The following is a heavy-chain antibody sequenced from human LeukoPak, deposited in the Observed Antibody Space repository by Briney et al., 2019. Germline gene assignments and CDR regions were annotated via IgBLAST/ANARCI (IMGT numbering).Heavy chain of an antibody. D-gene: IGHD3-10*01. CDR2: IYYSGYT. Sequence: SETLSLTCTVSGVSISSSSYYWGWIRQPPGKGLEWIGSIYYSGYTYYNASVESRVTISVDTSKNQFSLKLSSVTAADTAVYYCAKHYMGSYDNRGLDYWGQGTLVTVSS. CDR3: AKHYMGSYDNRGLDY. J-gene: IGHJ4*02. V-gene: IGHV4-39*01. CDR1: GVSISSSSYY.